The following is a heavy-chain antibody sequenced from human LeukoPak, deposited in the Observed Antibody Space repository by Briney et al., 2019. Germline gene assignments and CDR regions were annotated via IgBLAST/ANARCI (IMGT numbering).Heavy chain of an antibody. CDR1: GGSISSYY. D-gene: IGHD3-22*01. CDR3: ARDNDSSGYYDY. CDR2: IYYSGST. J-gene: IGHJ4*02. V-gene: IGHV4-59*01. Sequence: SETLSLTCTVSGGSISSYYGSWIRQPPGKGLEWIGYIYYSGSTNYNPSLKGRVTISVDTSKNQYSLKLSSVTAADTAVYNCARDNDSSGYYDYWGQGTLVTVSS.